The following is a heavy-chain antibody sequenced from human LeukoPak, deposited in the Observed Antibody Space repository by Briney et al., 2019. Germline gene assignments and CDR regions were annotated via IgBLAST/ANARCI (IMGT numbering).Heavy chain of an antibody. CDR2: IIPIFGTA. D-gene: IGHD5-18*01. CDR3: ARDTGPRYSYGGVYMDV. V-gene: IGHV1-69*05. CDR1: GGTFSSYA. Sequence: GASVKVSCKASGGTFSSYAISWVRQAPGQGLEWMGGIIPIFGTANYAQKFQDRVTITTDESTNTAYMELSSLRSEDTAVYYCARDTGPRYSYGGVYMDVWGKGTTVTVSS. J-gene: IGHJ6*04.